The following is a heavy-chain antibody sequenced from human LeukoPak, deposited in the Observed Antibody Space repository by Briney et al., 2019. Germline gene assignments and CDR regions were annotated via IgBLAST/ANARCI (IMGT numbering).Heavy chain of an antibody. Sequence: SETLSLTCTVSGGSVSRGGYYWNWIRQHPGKGLERIGFTSYSEGTYYNPSLMSRITISVDRSQNQFSLKMRDVTAADTAVYFCAAADWESFYFDSWGQGALVAVSS. CDR3: AAADWESFYFDS. D-gene: IGHD1-26*01. CDR2: TSYSEGT. CDR1: GGSVSRGGYY. V-gene: IGHV4-31*03. J-gene: IGHJ4*02.